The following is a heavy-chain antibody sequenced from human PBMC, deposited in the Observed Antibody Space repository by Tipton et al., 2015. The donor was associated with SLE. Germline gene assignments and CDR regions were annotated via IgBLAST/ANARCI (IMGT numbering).Heavy chain of an antibody. CDR2: ISPDGSAK. D-gene: IGHD3-22*01. Sequence: SLRLSCAASGFTLSSCWMNWVRQAPGKGLEWVANISPDGSAKHYVDSVKGRFTISRDNAKNSLHLQMNSLRAEDTAVYYCAKGADYYDSSGYQGDYWGQGTLVTVSS. J-gene: IGHJ4*02. CDR3: AKGADYYDSSGYQGDY. V-gene: IGHV3-7*03. CDR1: GFTLSSCW.